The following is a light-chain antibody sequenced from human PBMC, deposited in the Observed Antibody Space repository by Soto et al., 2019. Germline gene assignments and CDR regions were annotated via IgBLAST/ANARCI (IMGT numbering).Light chain of an antibody. CDR2: DAS. CDR3: QQTDNFPWT. J-gene: IGKJ1*01. Sequence: DIQMTQSPSSVSASVGDRVTITCRASQGISNWLAWYQQRPGRAPKLLIYDASTLKSGVPSRFSGGGSGTDFTLTISSLQPEDYAIYFCQQTDNFPWTFGQGTKVEIK. CDR1: QGISNW. V-gene: IGKV1-12*01.